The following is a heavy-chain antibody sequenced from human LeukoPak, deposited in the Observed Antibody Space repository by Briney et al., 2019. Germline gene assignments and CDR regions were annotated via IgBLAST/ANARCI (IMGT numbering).Heavy chain of an antibody. D-gene: IGHD6-19*01. J-gene: IGHJ6*03. V-gene: IGHV4-39*01. Sequence: SQTLSLTCTVSGGSISSGGYYWGWIRQAPGKGLEWIGSIYHSGNTYYNPSLKSRVAMSVDKSKNQFSLKMASVTASDTAVYYCARRRKGDSGWYEAWYYYCYMDVWGKGTTVTVSS. CDR1: GGSISSGGYY. CDR3: ARRRKGDSGWYEAWYYYCYMDV. CDR2: IYHSGNT.